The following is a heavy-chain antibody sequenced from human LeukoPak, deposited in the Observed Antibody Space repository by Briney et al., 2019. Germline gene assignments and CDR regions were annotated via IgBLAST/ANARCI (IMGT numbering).Heavy chain of an antibody. Sequence: GGSLRLSCAASGFTFSSYWMSWVRQAPGKGLEWVAVISYDGSNKYYADSVRGRFTISRDNSKNTLYLQMNSLRAEDAAVYYCARAPVTSCRGAYCYPFDYWGQGTLVTVSS. CDR2: ISYDGSNK. V-gene: IGHV3-30*03. CDR1: GFTFSSYW. D-gene: IGHD2-21*01. CDR3: ARAPVTSCRGAYCYPFDY. J-gene: IGHJ4*02.